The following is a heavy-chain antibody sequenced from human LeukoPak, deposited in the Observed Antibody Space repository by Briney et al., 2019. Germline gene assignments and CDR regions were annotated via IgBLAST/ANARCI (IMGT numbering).Heavy chain of an antibody. Sequence: GGSLRLSCVASEFTLSYYWMSWVRQAPGKGLEWVANINEDGSQQNYLDSVKGRFTVSRDNARNSLFLQLNSLRAEDTAVYYCARDQRDIVVVPAAAKPNWFDPWGQGTLVTVSS. D-gene: IGHD2-2*01. CDR2: INEDGSQQ. V-gene: IGHV3-7*01. CDR1: EFTLSYYW. CDR3: ARDQRDIVVVPAAAKPNWFDP. J-gene: IGHJ5*02.